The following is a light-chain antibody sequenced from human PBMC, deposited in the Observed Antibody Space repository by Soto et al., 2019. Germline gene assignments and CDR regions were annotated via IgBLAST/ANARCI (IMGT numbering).Light chain of an antibody. CDR3: QQYNSYPFT. Sequence: DIQMTQSPSTLPASVGDRVTITCRASQSISSWLAWYQQKPGKAPKLLIYDAYSLESGVPSRFSGSGSGTEFTLTISSLQPDDFATYYCQQYNSYPFTFGPGTKVDIK. J-gene: IGKJ3*01. CDR1: QSISSW. V-gene: IGKV1-5*01. CDR2: DAY.